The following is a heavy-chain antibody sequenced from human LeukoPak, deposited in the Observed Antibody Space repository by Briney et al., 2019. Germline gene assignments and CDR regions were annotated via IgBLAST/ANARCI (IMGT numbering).Heavy chain of an antibody. J-gene: IGHJ6*03. CDR2: MYRSGST. V-gene: IGHV4-31*03. D-gene: IGHD6-13*01. CDR1: GGSISSGGYY. Sequence: PSETLSLTRTVSGGSISSGGYYWSWIRQHPGKGLEWIGYMYRSGSTYYNPSLKSRVTISGDTSKNQFSLKLSSVTAADTAVYYCARVLTYSSIYYMDVWGKGTTVTVSS. CDR3: ARVLTYSSIYYMDV.